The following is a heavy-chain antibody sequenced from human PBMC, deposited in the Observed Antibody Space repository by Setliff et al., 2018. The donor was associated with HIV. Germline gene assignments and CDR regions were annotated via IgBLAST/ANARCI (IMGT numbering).Heavy chain of an antibody. Sequence: ASVKVSCKASGGTFSSYAISWVRQAPGQGLEWMGGIIPIFGTANYAQKFQGRLTITRNTSISTAYMELSSLRSEDTAVYYCARGDPVAADYWGQGTLVTVSS. CDR2: IIPIFGTA. J-gene: IGHJ4*02. CDR1: GGTFSSYA. CDR3: ARGDPVAADY. D-gene: IGHD6-19*01. V-gene: IGHV1-69*05.